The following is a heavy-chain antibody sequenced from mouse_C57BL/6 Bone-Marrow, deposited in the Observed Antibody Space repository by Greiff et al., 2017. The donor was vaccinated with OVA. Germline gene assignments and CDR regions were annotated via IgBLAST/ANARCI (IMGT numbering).Heavy chain of an antibody. CDR2: IDPSDSYT. J-gene: IGHJ4*01. CDR1: GYTFTSYW. CDR3: AKRGTTVVGMDY. D-gene: IGHD1-1*01. Sequence: QVQLKQPGAELVRPGTSVKLSCKASGYTFTSYWMHWVKQRPGQGLEWIGVIDPSDSYTNYNQKFKGKATLTVDTSSSTAYMQLSSLTSEDSAVYYCAKRGTTVVGMDYWGQGTSVTVSS. V-gene: IGHV1-59*01.